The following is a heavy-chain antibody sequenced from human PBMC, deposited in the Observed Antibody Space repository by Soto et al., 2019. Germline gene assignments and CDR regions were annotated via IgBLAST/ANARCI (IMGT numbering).Heavy chain of an antibody. J-gene: IGHJ5*02. D-gene: IGHD1-7*01. Sequence: QVQLVQSGAEVKKPGASVKVSCKASGYTFTSYDINWVRQATGQGLEWMGWMNPNSGNTGYAQKFQGRVTMTRNTSLSTAYMELSSLRSEDTAVYYCARGRSPGTLRQRGWFDPWGQGTLVTVSS. CDR1: GYTFTSYD. V-gene: IGHV1-8*01. CDR3: ARGRSPGTLRQRGWFDP. CDR2: MNPNSGNT.